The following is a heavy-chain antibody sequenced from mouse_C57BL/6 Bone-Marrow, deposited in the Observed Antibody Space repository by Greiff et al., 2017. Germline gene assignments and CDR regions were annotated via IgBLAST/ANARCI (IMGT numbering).Heavy chain of an antibody. CDR1: GYTFTSYW. Sequence: QVQLQQPGAELVKPGASVTLSCKASGYTFTSYWMHWVKQRPGQGLEWIGMIHPNSGSTNYNEKFKSKATLTVDKSSSTAYMQLSSLTSEDSAVYYCARLGLLLRSWFAYWGQGTLVTVSA. J-gene: IGHJ3*01. V-gene: IGHV1-64*01. CDR3: ARLGLLLRSWFAY. CDR2: IHPNSGST. D-gene: IGHD1-1*01.